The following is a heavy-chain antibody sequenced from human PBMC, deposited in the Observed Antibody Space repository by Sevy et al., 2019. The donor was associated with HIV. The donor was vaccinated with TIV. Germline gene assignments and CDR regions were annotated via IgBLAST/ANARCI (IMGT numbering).Heavy chain of an antibody. Sequence: ASVKVSCKASGYTFTGYYIHWVRQAPGQGLEWMGWINPNSGGTNYSQKFQVWVTMTRDTSISTAYMELSSLRSDDTAVYYCAREDLLHGSAFDIWGQGTMVTVSS. CDR3: AREDLLHGSAFDI. J-gene: IGHJ3*02. CDR2: INPNSGGT. CDR1: GYTFTGYY. V-gene: IGHV1-2*04. D-gene: IGHD1-26*01.